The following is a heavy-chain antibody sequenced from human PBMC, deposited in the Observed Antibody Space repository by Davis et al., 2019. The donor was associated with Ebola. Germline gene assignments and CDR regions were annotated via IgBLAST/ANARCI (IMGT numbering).Heavy chain of an antibody. CDR2: IIPILGIA. D-gene: IGHD3-9*01. V-gene: IGHV1-69*04. CDR3: ARDLIPIFSVHKFDP. Sequence: SVKVSCKASGGTFSSYTISWVRQAPGQGLEWMGRIIPILGIANYAQKFQGRVTITADKSTSTAYMELSSLRSEDTAVYYCARDLIPIFSVHKFDPWGQGTLVTVSS. CDR1: GGTFSSYT. J-gene: IGHJ5*02.